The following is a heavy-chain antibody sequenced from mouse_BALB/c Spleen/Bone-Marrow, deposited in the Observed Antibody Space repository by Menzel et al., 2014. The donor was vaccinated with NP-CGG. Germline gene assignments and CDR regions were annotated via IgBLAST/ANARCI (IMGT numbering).Heavy chain of an antibody. CDR1: GYTFTSYY. Sequence: VQRVESGAELVKPGASVKLSCKASGYTFTSYYMYWVKQRPGQGLEWIGEIYPSNGGTNFNEKFKSKATLTVDKSSSTAYIQLNSLTSEDSAVYYCAKSSMITCCDYWGQGTTLTVSS. D-gene: IGHD2-4*01. V-gene: IGHV1S81*02. CDR3: AKSSMITCCDY. J-gene: IGHJ2*01. CDR2: IYPSNGGT.